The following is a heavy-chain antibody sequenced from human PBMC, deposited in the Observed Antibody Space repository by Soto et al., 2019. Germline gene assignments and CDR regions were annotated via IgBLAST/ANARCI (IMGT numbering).Heavy chain of an antibody. CDR3: ARVGDDFWSGYMSYYYYGMDV. CDR1: GFTFSSYW. Sequence: VQLVESGGGLVQPGGSLRLSCAASGFTFSSYWMSWVRQAPGKGLEWVANIKQDGSEKYYVDSVKGRFTISRDNAKNSLYLQMNSLRAEDTAVYYCARVGDDFWSGYMSYYYYGMDVWGQGTTVTVSS. D-gene: IGHD3-3*01. V-gene: IGHV3-7*03. CDR2: IKQDGSEK. J-gene: IGHJ6*02.